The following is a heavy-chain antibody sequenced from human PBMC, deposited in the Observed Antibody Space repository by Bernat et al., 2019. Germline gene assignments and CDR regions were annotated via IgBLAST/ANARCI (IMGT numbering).Heavy chain of an antibody. CDR3: ARGGERDCSSTSCFYYFDY. CDR1: GFTFSSYG. D-gene: IGHD2-2*01. J-gene: IGHJ4*02. V-gene: IGHV3-33*01. CDR2: IWYDGSNK. Sequence: QVQLVESGGGVVQPGRSLRLSCAASGFTFSSYGMHWVRQAPGKGLEWVAVIWYDGSNKYYADSVKGRFTVSRDNSKNTLYLQMNSLRAEDTAVYYCARGGERDCSSTSCFYYFDYWGQVTLVTVSS.